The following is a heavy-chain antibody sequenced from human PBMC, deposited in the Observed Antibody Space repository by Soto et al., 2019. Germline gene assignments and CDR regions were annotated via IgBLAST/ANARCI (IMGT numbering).Heavy chain of an antibody. V-gene: IGHV3-74*01. CDR2: INSDGSST. D-gene: IGHD2-2*01. Sequence: PGGSLRLSCAASGFTFSSYWMHWVRQAPGKGLVWVSRINSDGSSTSYADSVKGRFTISRDNAKNTLYLQMNSLRAEDTAVYYCARGDIVVVPAAIRSYHYYYYMDVWGKGTTVTVSS. J-gene: IGHJ6*03. CDR3: ARGDIVVVPAAIRSYHYYYYMDV. CDR1: GFTFSSYW.